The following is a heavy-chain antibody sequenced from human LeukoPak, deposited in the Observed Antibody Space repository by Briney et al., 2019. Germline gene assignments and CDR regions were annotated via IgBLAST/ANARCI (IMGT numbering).Heavy chain of an antibody. CDR2: INHSGST. V-gene: IGHV4-34*01. J-gene: IGHJ6*03. CDR3: ARTTGSFYFYYYMDV. Sequence: TSETLSLTCAVYGGSFSGYYWSWIRQPPGKGLEWIGEINHSGSTNYNPSLKSRVAISVDTSKNQFSLKLSSVTAADTAVYYCARTTGSFYFYYYMDVWGKGTTVTVSS. CDR1: GGSFSGYY. D-gene: IGHD1-26*01.